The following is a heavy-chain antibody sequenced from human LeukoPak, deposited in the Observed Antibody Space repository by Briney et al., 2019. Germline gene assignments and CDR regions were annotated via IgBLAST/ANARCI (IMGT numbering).Heavy chain of an antibody. J-gene: IGHJ4*02. CDR2: IIPIFGTA. Sequence: SVKVSCKASGGTFSSYAINWVRQAPGQGLEWMGGIIPIFGTANYAQKFQDRVTITVDESTSTAYMELSSLRSEDTAIYYCASRLYCSNTRCRNFPFAYWGQGTLVTVSS. D-gene: IGHD2-2*01. CDR3: ASRLYCSNTRCRNFPFAY. CDR1: GGTFSSYA. V-gene: IGHV1-69*01.